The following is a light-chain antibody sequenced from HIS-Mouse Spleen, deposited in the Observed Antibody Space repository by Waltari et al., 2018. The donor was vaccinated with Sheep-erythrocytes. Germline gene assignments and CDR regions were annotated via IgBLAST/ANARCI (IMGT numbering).Light chain of an antibody. CDR2: KVS. CDR3: MQGTHWPPYT. Sequence: DVVMTQSPLSLPVTLGQTASISCRSSQSLVHSDGNTYVNWFQQRPGQSPRRLIYKVSNRDSGVPDRFSGSGSGTDFTLKISRVEAEDVGVYYCMQGTHWPPYTFGQRTKLEIK. CDR1: QSLVHSDGNTY. V-gene: IGKV2-30*02. J-gene: IGKJ2*01.